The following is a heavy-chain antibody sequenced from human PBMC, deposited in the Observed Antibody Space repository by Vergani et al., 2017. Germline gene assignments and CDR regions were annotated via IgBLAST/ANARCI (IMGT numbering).Heavy chain of an antibody. Sequence: QVQLQESGPGLVKPSETLSLTCTVSVGSISSYYWSWIRQPPGKGLEWICYIYYSGSTNYNPSLKSRVTISVDTSKNQFSLKLSSVTAADTAVYYCARVHYYGSGSYSYYFDYWGQGTLVTVSS. V-gene: IGHV4-59*01. CDR1: VGSISSYY. D-gene: IGHD3-10*01. J-gene: IGHJ4*02. CDR2: IYYSGST. CDR3: ARVHYYGSGSYSYYFDY.